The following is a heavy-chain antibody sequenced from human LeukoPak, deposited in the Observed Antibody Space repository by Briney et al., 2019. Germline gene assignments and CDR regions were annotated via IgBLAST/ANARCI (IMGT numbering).Heavy chain of an antibody. D-gene: IGHD3-10*01. CDR2: ISGSGGST. Sequence: PGGSLRLSCAASGFTFSSYAMSWVRQAPGKGLEWVSAISGSGGSTYYADSVKGRFTISRDNSKNTLYLQMNNRRAEDTAVYYCAKDYDRSGSYFYYWGQRTLATVSS. CDR3: AKDYDRSGSYFYY. J-gene: IGHJ4*02. CDR1: GFTFSSYA. V-gene: IGHV3-23*01.